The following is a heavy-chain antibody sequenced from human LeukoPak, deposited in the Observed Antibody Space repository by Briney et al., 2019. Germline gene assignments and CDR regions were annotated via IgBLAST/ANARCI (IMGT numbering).Heavy chain of an antibody. D-gene: IGHD2-21*02. Sequence: SGGSLRLSCAASGFTFSGSAMHWVRQASGKGLEWVGRIRSKANSYATAYAASVKGRFTISRGDSKNTAYLQMNSLKTEDTAVYYCRVTETLGSSYYFDYWGQGTLVTVSS. V-gene: IGHV3-73*01. CDR2: IRSKANSYAT. CDR3: RVTETLGSSYYFDY. J-gene: IGHJ4*02. CDR1: GFTFSGSA.